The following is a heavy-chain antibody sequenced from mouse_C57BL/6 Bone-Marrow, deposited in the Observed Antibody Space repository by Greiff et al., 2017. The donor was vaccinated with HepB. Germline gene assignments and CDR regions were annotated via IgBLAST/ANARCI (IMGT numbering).Heavy chain of an antibody. CDR1: GFTFSSYA. J-gene: IGHJ1*03. CDR2: ISDGGSYT. D-gene: IGHD2-5*01. Sequence: EVKLVESGGGLVKPGGSLKLSCAASGFTFSSYAMSWVRQTPEKRLEWVATISDGGSYTYYPDNVKGRFTISRGNAKNNLYLQMSHLKSEDTAMYYCEIGWPTLVTTWYFDVWGTGTTVTVSS. CDR3: EIGWPTLVTTWYFDV. V-gene: IGHV5-4*03.